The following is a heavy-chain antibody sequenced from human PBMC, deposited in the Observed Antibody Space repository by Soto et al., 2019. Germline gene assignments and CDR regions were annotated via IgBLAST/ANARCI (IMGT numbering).Heavy chain of an antibody. Sequence: ASVKVSCKVSGYTLTELSMHWVRQAPGKGLEWMGGFDPEDGETIYAQKFQGRVTMTEDTSTDTAYMELSSLRSEDTAVYYCATVAATSSHYYYGMDVWGQGTTVTVSS. V-gene: IGHV1-24*01. CDR1: GYTLTELS. CDR3: ATVAATSSHYYYGMDV. CDR2: FDPEDGET. D-gene: IGHD2-15*01. J-gene: IGHJ6*02.